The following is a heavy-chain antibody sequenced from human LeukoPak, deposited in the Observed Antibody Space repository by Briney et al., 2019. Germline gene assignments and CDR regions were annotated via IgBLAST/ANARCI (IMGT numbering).Heavy chain of an antibody. J-gene: IGHJ4*02. CDR3: ARDCSNGVCRTLDY. V-gene: IGHV1-46*01. CDR1: GYTFTSYY. D-gene: IGHD2-8*01. Sequence: SVKVSCKASGYTFTSYYKHWVRQAPRPGLEGMGRIHPSGGTTTYAEKFQGRLTMNRDTSTSTVYMGLSSLRSEDTAVYYCARDCSNGVCRTLDYWGQGALVSVSS. CDR2: IHPSGGTT.